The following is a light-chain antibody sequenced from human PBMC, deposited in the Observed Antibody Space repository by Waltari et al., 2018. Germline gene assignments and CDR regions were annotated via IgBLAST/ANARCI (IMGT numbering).Light chain of an antibody. J-gene: IGLJ1*01. CDR2: SVS. CDR1: SSAIGAYTF. V-gene: IGLV2-23*02. Sequence: QSALTQPASVSGSPGQSIAISCTGSSSAIGAYTFVSWYQQHPAKAPKLIISSVSERPYGVSNCFSGSKSGNTASLTISGLHPEDEADYYCCSYAGSSRYVFGTGTKLTVL. CDR3: CSYAGSSRYV.